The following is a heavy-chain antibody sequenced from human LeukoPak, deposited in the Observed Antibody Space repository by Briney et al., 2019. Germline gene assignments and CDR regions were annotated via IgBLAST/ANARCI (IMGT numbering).Heavy chain of an antibody. CDR2: ISYDGSNK. J-gene: IGHJ4*02. V-gene: IGHV3-30*07. CDR3: VRKFATGD. D-gene: IGHD1-14*01. CDR1: GFTFSSYA. Sequence: GGSLRLSCAASGFTFSSYAMHWVRQAPGKGLEWVAVISYDGSNKYYADSVKGRFTISRDNSKNTLYLQMNSLRVEDTAVYYCVRKFATGDWGQGTLVTVYS.